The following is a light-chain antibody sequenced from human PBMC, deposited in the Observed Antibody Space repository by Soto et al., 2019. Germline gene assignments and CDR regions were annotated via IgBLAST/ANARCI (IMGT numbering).Light chain of an antibody. Sequence: DIQMTQNPSSVSPSVGDRVTITCRASQGFSSWLACYQQKPGKAPKLLIYAASTLQSGVPSRFSGSGSGTDFTLTIISLQSEDFAVYYCQQYTILPLTFGGGSKVDI. CDR2: AAS. J-gene: IGKJ4*01. CDR3: QQYTILPLT. CDR1: QGFSSW. V-gene: IGKV1-12*01.